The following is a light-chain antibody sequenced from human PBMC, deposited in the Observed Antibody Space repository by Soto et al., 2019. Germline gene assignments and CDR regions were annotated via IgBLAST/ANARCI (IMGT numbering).Light chain of an antibody. CDR1: QNIDMY. V-gene: IGKV1-5*03. Sequence: DIQMTQSPSTLSASAGDRVTITCRASQNIDMYLAWYQQKPGQAPSLLIYRASSLQSGVPSRFSGSGSGTEFTLPISSLQPDDCATYYCQQSITYPWTFGQGTTVDIK. J-gene: IGKJ1*01. CDR2: RAS. CDR3: QQSITYPWT.